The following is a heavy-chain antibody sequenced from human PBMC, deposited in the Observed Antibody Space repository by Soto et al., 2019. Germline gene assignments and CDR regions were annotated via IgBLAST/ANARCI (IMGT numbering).Heavy chain of an antibody. Sequence: SETLSLTCTVSGGSISSGGYYWSWIRQHPGKGLEWIGYIYYSGSTYYNPSLKSRVTISVDTSKNQFSLKLSSVTAADTAVYYCARDGNYSHWFDPWGQGTLVTVSS. D-gene: IGHD1-26*01. J-gene: IGHJ5*02. CDR1: GGSISSGGYY. V-gene: IGHV4-31*03. CDR3: ARDGNYSHWFDP. CDR2: IYYSGST.